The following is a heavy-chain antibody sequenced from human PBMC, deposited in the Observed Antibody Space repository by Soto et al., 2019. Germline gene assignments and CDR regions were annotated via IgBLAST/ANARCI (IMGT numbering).Heavy chain of an antibody. J-gene: IGHJ4*02. CDR2: ISSSGTFI. Sequence: SLRLSCAASGFTFSDYSMNWVRQAPGKGLEWVSFISSSGTFIHYADSVKGRFTISRDNARNSLYLQMNSLRAEDTAVFYCGRIYYGSGSYFVDNWGQGTLVTVSS. D-gene: IGHD3-10*01. CDR1: GFTFSDYS. V-gene: IGHV3-21*01. CDR3: GRIYYGSGSYFVDN.